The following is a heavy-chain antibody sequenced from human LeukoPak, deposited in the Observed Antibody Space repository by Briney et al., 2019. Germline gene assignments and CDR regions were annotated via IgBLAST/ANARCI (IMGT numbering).Heavy chain of an antibody. Sequence: SQTLSLTCTVSGGSISSGSYYWSWIRQPAGKGLEWIGRIYTSGSTNYNPSLKSRVTISVDTSKNQFSLKLSSATAADTAVYYCARSSGYDSGWFDPWGQGTLVTVSS. V-gene: IGHV4-61*02. CDR2: IYTSGST. D-gene: IGHD5-12*01. CDR3: ARSSGYDSGWFDP. CDR1: GGSISSGSYY. J-gene: IGHJ5*02.